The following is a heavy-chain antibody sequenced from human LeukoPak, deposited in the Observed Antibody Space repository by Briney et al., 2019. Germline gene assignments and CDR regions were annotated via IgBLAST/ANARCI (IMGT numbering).Heavy chain of an antibody. D-gene: IGHD2-8*01. Sequence: GGSLRLSCAASGFTFSSYAMSRVRQAPGKGLEWVSAISGSGGSTYYADSVKGRFTISRDNSKNTLYLQMNSLRAEDTAVYYCAKAGMVYAIPNWFDPWGQGTLVTVSS. J-gene: IGHJ5*02. CDR1: GFTFSSYA. CDR3: AKAGMVYAIPNWFDP. CDR2: ISGSGGST. V-gene: IGHV3-23*01.